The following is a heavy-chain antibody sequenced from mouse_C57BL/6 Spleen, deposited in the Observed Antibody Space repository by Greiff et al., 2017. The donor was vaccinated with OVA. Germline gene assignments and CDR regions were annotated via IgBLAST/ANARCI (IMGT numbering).Heavy chain of an antibody. V-gene: IGHV1-52*01. CDR1: GYTFTSYW. D-gene: IGHD4-1*01. CDR3: ARWEGYYAMDY. J-gene: IGHJ4*01. Sequence: QVQLQQPGAELVRPGSSVKLSCKASGYTFTSYWMHWVKQRPIQGLEWIGNIDPSDSETHYNQKFKDKATLTVDKSSSTAYMQLSSLTSEDSAVYYCARWEGYYAMDYWGQGTSVTVSS. CDR2: IDPSDSET.